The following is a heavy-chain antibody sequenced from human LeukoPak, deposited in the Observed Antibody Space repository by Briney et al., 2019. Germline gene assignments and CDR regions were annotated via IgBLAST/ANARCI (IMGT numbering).Heavy chain of an antibody. V-gene: IGHV4-34*01. D-gene: IGHD3-10*01. CDR3: ARRTYYYGSGVDY. CDR1: GGSFSGYY. Sequence: PSETLSLTCAVYGGSFSGYYWSWIRQPPGKGLEWIGEINHSGSTNYNPSLKSRVTISVDTSKNQFSLKLSSVTAADTAVYYCARRTYYYGSGVDYWGQGTLVTVSS. J-gene: IGHJ4*02. CDR2: INHSGST.